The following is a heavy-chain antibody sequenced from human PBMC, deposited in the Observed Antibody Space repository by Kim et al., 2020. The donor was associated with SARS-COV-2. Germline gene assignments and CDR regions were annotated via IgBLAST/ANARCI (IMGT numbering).Heavy chain of an antibody. D-gene: IGHD2-2*01. J-gene: IGHJ6*02. CDR2: ISYDGSNK. CDR1: GFTFSSYG. V-gene: IGHV3-30*18. Sequence: GGSLRLSCAASGFTFSSYGMHWVRQAPGKGLEWVAVISYDGSNKYYADSVKGRFTISRDNSKNTLYLQMNSLRAEDTAVYYCAKDIAVSVVVPAAIYYYYGMDVWGQGTTVTVSS. CDR3: AKDIAVSVVVPAAIYYYYGMDV.